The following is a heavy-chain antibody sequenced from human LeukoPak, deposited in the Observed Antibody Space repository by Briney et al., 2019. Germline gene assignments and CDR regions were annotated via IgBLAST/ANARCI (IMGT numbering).Heavy chain of an antibody. CDR1: GGSISSGSYY. CDR2: IYTSGST. Sequence: SQTLSLTCTVSGGSISSGSYYWSWIRHPAGKGLEWIGRIYTSGSTNYNPSLKSRVTISVDTSKNQFSLKLSSVTAADTAVYYCARARYCSSTSCYEVPWFDPWGQGTLVTVSS. J-gene: IGHJ5*02. CDR3: ARARYCSSTSCYEVPWFDP. D-gene: IGHD2-2*01. V-gene: IGHV4-61*02.